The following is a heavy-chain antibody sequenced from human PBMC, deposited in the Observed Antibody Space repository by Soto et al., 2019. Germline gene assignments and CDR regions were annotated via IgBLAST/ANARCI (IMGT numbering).Heavy chain of an antibody. CDR3: AKDDYSGRAYYYYYGMDV. V-gene: IGHV3-23*01. CDR2: ISSSGRRT. J-gene: IGHJ6*02. CDR1: GFTFANFG. D-gene: IGHD3-10*01. Sequence: PGGSLRLSXGGSGFTFANFGMGWVRQAPGKGLYWVSGISSSGRRTYYADSVKGRFTISRDNSKSTLYLQMNSLRAEDTAVYYCAKDDYSGRAYYYYYGMDVWGQGTTVTVSS.